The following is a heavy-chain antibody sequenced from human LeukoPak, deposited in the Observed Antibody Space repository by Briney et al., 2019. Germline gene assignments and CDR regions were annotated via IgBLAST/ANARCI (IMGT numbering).Heavy chain of an antibody. D-gene: IGHD5-24*01. V-gene: IGHV3-30-3*01. CDR3: ARGEMATGLFDY. CDR2: ISYDGSNK. J-gene: IGHJ4*02. Sequence: GGSLRLSCAASGFTFSSYAMHWVRQAPGKGLEWVAVISYDGSNKYYADSVEGRFTISRDNSKNTLYLQMNSLRAEDTAVYYCARGEMATGLFDYWGQGTLVTVSS. CDR1: GFTFSSYA.